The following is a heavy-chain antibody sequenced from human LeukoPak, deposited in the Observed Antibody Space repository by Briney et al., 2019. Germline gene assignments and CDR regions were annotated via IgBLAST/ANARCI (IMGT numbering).Heavy chain of an antibody. V-gene: IGHV4-34*01. CDR1: GGSFSGYC. Sequence: SETLALTCAVYGGSFSGYCWSWIRQPPGKGLEWIGEINHSGNTNYNPSLKSRVTISLETSKTQFALKLSSVTASDTAVYYCARAIRDIVVVPAAIKRVQAFDIWGQGTMVTVSS. J-gene: IGHJ3*02. CDR3: ARAIRDIVVVPAAIKRVQAFDI. D-gene: IGHD2-2*01. CDR2: INHSGNT.